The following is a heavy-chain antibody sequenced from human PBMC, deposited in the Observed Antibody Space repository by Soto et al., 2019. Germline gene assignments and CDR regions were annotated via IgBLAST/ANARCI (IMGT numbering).Heavy chain of an antibody. Sequence: SETLSLTSTVSGGSISSVGYYWSWIRQHPGKGLEWIGYIYYSGSTYYNPSLKSRVTISVDTSKNQFSLKLSSVTAADTAVYYCARETTLREDYDFWSGYYLNYYYYGMDVWGQGTTVTVSS. CDR1: GGSISSVGYY. CDR2: IYYSGST. D-gene: IGHD3-3*01. J-gene: IGHJ6*02. CDR3: ARETTLREDYDFWSGYYLNYYYYGMDV. V-gene: IGHV4-31*03.